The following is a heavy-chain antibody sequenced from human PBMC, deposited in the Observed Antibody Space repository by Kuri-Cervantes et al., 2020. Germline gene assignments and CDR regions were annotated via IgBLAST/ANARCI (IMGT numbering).Heavy chain of an antibody. D-gene: IGHD5-18*01. CDR1: GFTFSSYG. V-gene: IGHV3-33*06. J-gene: IGHJ4*02. Sequence: GGSLRLSCAASGFTFSSYGMHWVRQAPGKGLEWVAVIWYDGSNKYYADSVKGRFTISRDNSKNTLYLQMNSLRAEDTAVYYCAKVSGAMATGPYYFDYWGQGTLVTVSS. CDR2: IWYDGSNK. CDR3: AKVSGAMATGPYYFDY.